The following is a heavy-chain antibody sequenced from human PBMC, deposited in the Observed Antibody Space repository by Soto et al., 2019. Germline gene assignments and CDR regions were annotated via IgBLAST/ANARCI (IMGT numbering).Heavy chain of an antibody. CDR3: ARDIETYGTMVLGVIGGVYY. V-gene: IGHV3-33*01. Sequence: QVQLVESGGGVVQPGRSLRLSCAASGFTFSSYGMQWVRQAPGKGLEWVAVIWYDGSNKYYADSVKGRLTISRDNSKNTLYLQMNSMRAEDTAVYYCARDIETYGTMVLGVIGGVYYWGQGSLVTVSS. CDR2: IWYDGSNK. CDR1: GFTFSSYG. J-gene: IGHJ4*02. D-gene: IGHD3-10*01.